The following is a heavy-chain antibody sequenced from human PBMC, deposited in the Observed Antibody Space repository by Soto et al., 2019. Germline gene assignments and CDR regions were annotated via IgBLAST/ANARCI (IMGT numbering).Heavy chain of an antibody. J-gene: IGHJ5*02. Sequence: GGSLRLSCAASGFTFDDYAMHWVRQAPGKGLEWVSGISWNSSSIGYADSVKGRFTISRDNAKNTLYLQMDSLRAEDTAVYYCAKVATGSYNWFDPWGQGTLVTVSS. D-gene: IGHD1-1*01. CDR2: ISWNSSSI. CDR1: GFTFDDYA. V-gene: IGHV3-9*01. CDR3: AKVATGSYNWFDP.